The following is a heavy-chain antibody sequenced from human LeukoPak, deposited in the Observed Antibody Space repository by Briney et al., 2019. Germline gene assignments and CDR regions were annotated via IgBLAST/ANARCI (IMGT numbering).Heavy chain of an antibody. V-gene: IGHV1-69*08. D-gene: IGHD3-22*01. Sequence: GASEKVSCKASGGTSNSHSISWVRQAPGQGLEWMGRVIPNLGTTNRAQNFQDRVTLTADKSTNTAYMELTSLTSDDTAVYYCATTNDGGGYQWGDFFDFWGQGTLVTVSS. CDR2: VIPNLGTT. CDR1: GGTSNSHS. CDR3: ATTNDGGGYQWGDFFDF. J-gene: IGHJ4*02.